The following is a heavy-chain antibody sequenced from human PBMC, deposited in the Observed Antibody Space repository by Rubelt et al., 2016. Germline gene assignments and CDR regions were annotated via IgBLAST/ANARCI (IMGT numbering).Heavy chain of an antibody. CDR1: GYTFTSYG. D-gene: IGHD5-12*01. Sequence: QVQLVQSGAEVKKPGASVKVSCKASGYTFTSYGISWVRQAPGQGLEWMGWSSAYNGNTNYAQKLQGRVTMTTDTSTSKAYMELRSLRSDDTAVYYCARDPTTRFTSTGWFDPWGQGTLVTVSS. V-gene: IGHV1-18*01. J-gene: IGHJ5*02. CDR2: SSAYNGNT. CDR3: ARDPTTRFTSTGWFDP.